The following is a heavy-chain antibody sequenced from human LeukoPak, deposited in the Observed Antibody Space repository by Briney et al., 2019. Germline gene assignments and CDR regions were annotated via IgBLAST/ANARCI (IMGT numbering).Heavy chain of an antibody. D-gene: IGHD3-22*01. CDR1: GFSFSTFG. V-gene: IGHV3-30*02. CDR2: AQGDGRLQ. J-gene: IGHJ4*02. Sequence: GGSLRLSCAASGFSFSTFGMHWVRQAPGKGLEWVAAAQGDGRLQYYADSVKGRFTISKDISKSTLYVQMNSLRAEDTAVYYCATGGGFYYGHWGQGTLVTVSS. CDR3: ATGGGFYYGH.